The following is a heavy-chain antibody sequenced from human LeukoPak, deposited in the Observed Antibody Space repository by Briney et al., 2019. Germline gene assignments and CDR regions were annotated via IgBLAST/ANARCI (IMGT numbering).Heavy chain of an antibody. CDR2: ISWNSGSI. Sequence: GGSLRLSCAASGFTFDDYAMHWVRQAPGKGLEWVSGISWNSGSIGYADSVKGRFTISRDNAKNSLYLQMNSLRAEDMALYYCARAPWNVQYFGYWGQGTLVTVSS. CDR3: ARAPWNVQYFGY. D-gene: IGHD1-1*01. J-gene: IGHJ4*02. V-gene: IGHV3-9*03. CDR1: GFTFDDYA.